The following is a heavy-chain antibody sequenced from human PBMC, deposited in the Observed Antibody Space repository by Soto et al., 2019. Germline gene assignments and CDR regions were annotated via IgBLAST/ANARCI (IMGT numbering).Heavy chain of an antibody. CDR1: GFTFSSYA. D-gene: IGHD3-3*01. J-gene: IGHJ1*01. CDR3: AKQDDFWSGYQEYFQH. Sequence: GESLKISCAASGFTFSSYAMSWVRQAPGKGLEWVSAISGSGGSTYYADSVKGRFTISRDNSKNTLYLQMNSLRAEDTAVYYCAKQDDFWSGYQEYFQHWGQGTLVTVSS. CDR2: ISGSGGST. V-gene: IGHV3-23*01.